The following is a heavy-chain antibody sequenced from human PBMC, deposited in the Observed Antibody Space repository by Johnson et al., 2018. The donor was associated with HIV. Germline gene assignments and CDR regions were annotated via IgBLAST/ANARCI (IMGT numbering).Heavy chain of an antibody. Sequence: QLVESGGGVVQPGRSLRLSCAASAFSLSSYAMHWVRQAPCKRLEWVVVISSDVSNTYYADSVLGRCTISSDNSQNTLLLKMNSLRPEDTAVYHCARDPIAFRNYYGSGSAFDIWGQGTMVTVSS. CDR2: ISSDVSNT. CDR3: ARDPIAFRNYYGSGSAFDI. D-gene: IGHD3-10*01. CDR1: AFSLSSYA. J-gene: IGHJ3*02. V-gene: IGHV3-30-3*01.